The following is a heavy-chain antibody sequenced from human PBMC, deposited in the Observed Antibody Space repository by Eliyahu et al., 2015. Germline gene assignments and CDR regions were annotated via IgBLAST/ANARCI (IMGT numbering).Heavy chain of an antibody. CDR1: GGSXXSYX. J-gene: IGHJ6*04. CDR2: IYYRGXT. V-gene: IGHV4-59*01. CDR3: ARRLIGFKLDV. Sequence: QVQLQESGPGLVKPSETLSLTCTXSGGSXXSYXXSWIRXPXGXGLXWIGYIYYRGXTNYNPSLKSRVTISVDTSKNQFSLKLSSVTAADTAVYYCARRLIGFKLDVWGKGTTVTVSS.